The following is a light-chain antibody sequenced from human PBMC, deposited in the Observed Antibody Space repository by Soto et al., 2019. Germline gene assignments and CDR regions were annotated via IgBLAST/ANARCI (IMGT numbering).Light chain of an antibody. J-gene: IGLJ2*01. V-gene: IGLV8-61*01. CDR3: VVYMGNGRL. Sequence: QTVVTQEPSFSVSPGGTVTLTCGLSSGSVSTTNYPSWVQQTPGQAPRTLIYSTNIRSSGVPDRFSGSMIGNRAALTITGAQADDESDYYGVVYMGNGRLFGGGTKLTVL. CDR1: SGSVSTTNY. CDR2: STN.